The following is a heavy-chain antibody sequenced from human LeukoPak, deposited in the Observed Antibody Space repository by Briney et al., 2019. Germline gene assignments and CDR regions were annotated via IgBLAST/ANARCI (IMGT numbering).Heavy chain of an antibody. J-gene: IGHJ3*02. CDR1: GGSISSYY. D-gene: IGHD6-13*01. CDR2: IYYSGST. Sequence: SETLSLTCTVSGGSISSYYWSWIRQPPGKGLEWIGYIYYSGSTNYNPSLKSRVTISVDTSKNQFSLKLSSVTAADTAVYYCARYSDDEDAFDIWGQGTMVTVSS. CDR3: ARYSDDEDAFDI. V-gene: IGHV4-59*01.